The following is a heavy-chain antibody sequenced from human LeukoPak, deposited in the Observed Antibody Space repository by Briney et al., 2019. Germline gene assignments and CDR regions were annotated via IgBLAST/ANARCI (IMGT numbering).Heavy chain of an antibody. CDR2: LDPEDGET. CDR1: GYTLTELS. J-gene: IGHJ6*02. CDR3: ATDTRGYLKTHDYYYGMDV. Sequence: ASVKVSCTVSGYTLTELSMHWVRQAPGKGLEWMGGLDPEDGETIYAQKFQGRVTMTEDTSTDTAYMELSSLRSEDTAVYYCATDTRGYLKTHDYYYGMDVWGQGTTVTVSS. V-gene: IGHV1-24*01. D-gene: IGHD5-18*01.